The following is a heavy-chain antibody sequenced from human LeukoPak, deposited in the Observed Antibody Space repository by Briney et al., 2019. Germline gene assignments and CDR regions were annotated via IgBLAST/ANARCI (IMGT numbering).Heavy chain of an antibody. CDR2: IYPGDSDT. CDR1: GYSFTSYW. Sequence: GESLKISCKGSGYSFTSYWIAWVRQMPGKGLEWMGIIYPGDSDTRYSPSFQGQVTISADTSISTAYLQWNSLKTSDTARYYCATSESQTKFDYWGQGTLVTVSS. V-gene: IGHV5-51*01. D-gene: IGHD1/OR15-1a*01. CDR3: ATSESQTKFDY. J-gene: IGHJ4*02.